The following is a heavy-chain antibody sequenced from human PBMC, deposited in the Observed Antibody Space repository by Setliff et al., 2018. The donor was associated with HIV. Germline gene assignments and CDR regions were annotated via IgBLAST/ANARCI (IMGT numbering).Heavy chain of an antibody. Sequence: NPSETLSLTCAVYGGSFSGYYWSWIRQPPGKGLEWIGEINHSGSTNYNPSLKSRVTISVDTSKNQFSLKLSSVTAADAAVYYCARGPYTSSWYVSVYWFDPWGQGTLVTVSS. CDR1: GGSFSGYY. CDR3: ARGPYTSSWYVSVYWFDP. D-gene: IGHD6-13*01. CDR2: INHSGST. V-gene: IGHV4-34*01. J-gene: IGHJ5*02.